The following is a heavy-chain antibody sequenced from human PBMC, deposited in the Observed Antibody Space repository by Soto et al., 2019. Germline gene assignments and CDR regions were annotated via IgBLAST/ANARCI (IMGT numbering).Heavy chain of an antibody. CDR3: ARTFTVKDNWYFDL. D-gene: IGHD4-17*01. CDR1: GFTFSSYG. V-gene: IGHV3-33*01. Sequence: QVQLVESGGGVVQPGRSLRLSCAASGFTFSSYGMHWVRQAPGKGLEWVAVIWYDGSNKYYADSVKGRFTISRDNSKNPLYMQMNSLRAEDTAVYYCARTFTVKDNWYFDLWGRGTLVTVSS. J-gene: IGHJ2*01. CDR2: IWYDGSNK.